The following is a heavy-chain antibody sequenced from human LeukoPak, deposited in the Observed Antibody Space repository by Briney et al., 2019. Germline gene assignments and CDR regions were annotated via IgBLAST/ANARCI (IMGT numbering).Heavy chain of an antibody. V-gene: IGHV3-53*01. CDR2: IYSGGST. D-gene: IGHD3-22*01. CDR1: GFTFSSYW. Sequence: GGSLRLSCAASGFTFSSYWMSWVRQAPGKGLEWVSVIYSGGSTYYADSVKGRFTISRDNSKNTLYLQMNSLRAEDTAVYYCARVPPYYYDSSGYFRWGQGTLVTVSS. J-gene: IGHJ1*01. CDR3: ARVPPYYYDSSGYFR.